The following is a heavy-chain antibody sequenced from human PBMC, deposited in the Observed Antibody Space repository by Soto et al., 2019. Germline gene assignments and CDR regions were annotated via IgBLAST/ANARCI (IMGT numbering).Heavy chain of an antibody. Sequence: QVQLVQSGGEEKKPGASVKVSCKASGYTFTSYGISWVRQAPGQGLEWMGWISAYNGNTNYAQKLQGRVTMTTDTSTSTAYMELRSLRSDDTAVYYCARGALRFLEWLLQDGMDVWGQGTTVTVSS. CDR2: ISAYNGNT. CDR3: ARGALRFLEWLLQDGMDV. D-gene: IGHD3-3*01. J-gene: IGHJ6*02. V-gene: IGHV1-18*01. CDR1: GYTFTSYG.